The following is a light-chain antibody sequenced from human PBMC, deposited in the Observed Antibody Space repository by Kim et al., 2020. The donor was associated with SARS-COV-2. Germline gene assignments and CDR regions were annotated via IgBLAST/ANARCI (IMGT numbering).Light chain of an antibody. V-gene: IGLV6-57*02. CDR3: QSYDSSNWV. Sequence: NFMLTQPHSVSESPGKTVTISCTGSSGSIASNYVQWYQQRPGSAPTTVIYEDNQRPSGVPDRFSGSIDSSSNSAPLTISGLKTEDEADYYCQSYDSSNWVFGGGTQLTVL. CDR2: EDN. CDR1: SGSIASNY. J-gene: IGLJ3*02.